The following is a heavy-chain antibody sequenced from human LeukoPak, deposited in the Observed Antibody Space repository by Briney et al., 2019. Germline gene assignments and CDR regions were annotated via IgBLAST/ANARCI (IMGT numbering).Heavy chain of an antibody. J-gene: IGHJ5*02. CDR3: TKGDDYGANTRLPKYNWFDP. CDR1: GFTFSSCA. Sequence: GGSLRLSCAASGFTFSSCAMHWVRQAPGKGLEWVAYIRYDGNNKNYADSVKGRFTISRDNFKDTLFLQMNSLRPEDTAVYCCTKGDDYGANTRLPKYNWFDPWGQGTLVTVSS. V-gene: IGHV3-30*02. CDR2: IRYDGNNK. D-gene: IGHD4-23*01.